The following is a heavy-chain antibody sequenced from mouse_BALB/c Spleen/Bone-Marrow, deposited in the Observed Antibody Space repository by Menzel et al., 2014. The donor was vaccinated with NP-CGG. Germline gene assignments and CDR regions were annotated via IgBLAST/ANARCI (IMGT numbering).Heavy chain of an antibody. CDR2: INPDSRTI. Sequence: EVQRVESGGGLVQPGGSLKLSCAASGFDFSRYWMSWVRQAPGKGLEWIGEINPDSRTINYSLSLKDKFIISRDNAKNTLYLRLNKVRSEDTALYYCARPDYYGYLNYWGQGTTLTVSS. CDR1: GFDFSRYW. CDR3: ARPDYYGYLNY. J-gene: IGHJ2*01. V-gene: IGHV4-1*02. D-gene: IGHD1-1*01.